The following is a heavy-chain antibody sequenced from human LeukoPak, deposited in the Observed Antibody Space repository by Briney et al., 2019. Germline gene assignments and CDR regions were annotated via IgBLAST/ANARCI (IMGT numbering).Heavy chain of an antibody. Sequence: GGSLRLSCAAPGFTFSSYAMSWVRQAPGKGLEWVSGMSGSGGSTYYADSVKGRFTISRDNSKNTLYQQMTSLRAEDTAVHYCAKNGPKGPFVRYFDYWGQGTLITVSS. D-gene: IGHD2-8*01. V-gene: IGHV3-23*01. CDR3: AKNGPKGPFVRYFDY. CDR2: MSGSGGST. J-gene: IGHJ4*02. CDR1: GFTFSSYA.